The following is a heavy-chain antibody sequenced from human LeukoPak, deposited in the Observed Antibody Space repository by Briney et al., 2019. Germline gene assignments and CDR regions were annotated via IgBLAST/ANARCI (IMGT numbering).Heavy chain of an antibody. CDR1: GFSFNKYW. V-gene: IGHV3-7*01. J-gene: IGHJ3*02. D-gene: IGHD5-18*01. CDR3: ARGSFPRGYSYGCAFDI. Sequence: GGSLRLSCADSGFSFNKYWMSWVRQAPGKGLEWVANIEQDGSQKYYVDSVKGRFTISRDNAKNSVYLQMNSLRAEDTAVYYCARGSFPRGYSYGCAFDIWGQGTMVTVSS. CDR2: IEQDGSQK.